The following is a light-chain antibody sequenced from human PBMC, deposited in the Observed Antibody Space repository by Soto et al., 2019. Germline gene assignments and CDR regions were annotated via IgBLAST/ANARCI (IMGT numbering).Light chain of an antibody. J-gene: IGLJ1*01. V-gene: IGLV1-47*02. CDR2: SNN. CDR3: AAWDDSLSGL. Sequence: QSVLTQPPSASGTPGQRVTISCSGSSSNIGSNYVYWYQQLPGTAPKLLIYSNNQRPSGVPDQFSGSKSGTSASLAISGLRSEDEADYYCAAWDDSLSGLFGTGTKLTVL. CDR1: SSNIGSNY.